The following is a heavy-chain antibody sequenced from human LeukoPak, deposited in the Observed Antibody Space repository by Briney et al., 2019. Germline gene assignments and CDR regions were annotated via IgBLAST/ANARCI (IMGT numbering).Heavy chain of an antibody. D-gene: IGHD6-19*01. CDR2: IYYSGNT. Sequence: PLETLSLTCTVSGGSISSSSYYWGWIRQPPGKGLEWIGSIYYSGNTYYNPSVKSRATISRDTSENQFSLKLTSVTAADTAVYYCARHEGTYSGGWYYVDYWGQGTLVTVSS. J-gene: IGHJ4*02. CDR3: ARHEGTYSGGWYYVDY. V-gene: IGHV4-39*01. CDR1: GGSISSSSYY.